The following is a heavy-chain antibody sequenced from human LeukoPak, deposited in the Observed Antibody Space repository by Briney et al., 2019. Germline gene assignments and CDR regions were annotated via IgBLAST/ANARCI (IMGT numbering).Heavy chain of an antibody. CDR2: IYPGDSDT. J-gene: IGHJ6*02. D-gene: IGHD3-10*01. CDR3: ARLPLGPLEGMDV. CDR1: GYSFTSYW. Sequence: GESLKISCKGSGYSFTSYWIGWVRQMPGKGLEWMGIIYPGDSDTRYSPSFQGQVTISADRSISTAYLEWSSLKASDTTMYYCARLPLGPLEGMDVWGQGTTVTVSS. V-gene: IGHV5-51*01.